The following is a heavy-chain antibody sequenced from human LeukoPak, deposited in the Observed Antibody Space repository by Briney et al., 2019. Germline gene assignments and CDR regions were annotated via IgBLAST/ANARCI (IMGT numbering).Heavy chain of an antibody. J-gene: IGHJ4*02. CDR3: ARQNGDYGGDYYFDY. D-gene: IGHD4-17*01. V-gene: IGHV5-51*01. Sequence: GESLKISCQGSGYSFSSYWIGWVRQMPGKGLEWMGIIYPGDSDTRYSPSFQGQVTISADKSISTAYLQWSSLKASDTAMYYCARQNGDYGGDYYFDYWGQGTLVTVSS. CDR2: IYPGDSDT. CDR1: GYSFSSYW.